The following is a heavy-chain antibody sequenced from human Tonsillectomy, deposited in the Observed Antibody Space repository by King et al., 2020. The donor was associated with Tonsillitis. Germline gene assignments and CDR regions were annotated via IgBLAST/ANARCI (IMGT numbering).Heavy chain of an antibody. CDR3: AKVVSTAMVYYFDY. J-gene: IGHJ4*02. CDR1: GFTFSSSA. V-gene: IGHV3-23*04. Sequence: VQLVESGGGLVQPGGSLRLSCAASGFTFSSSAMAWVRQAPGKGPEWGSGISGSGGSTYYADSVKGRFTISRDNSKNTLYLQMNILGAEDTALYYCAKVVSTAMVYYFDYWGQGALVTVSS. CDR2: ISGSGGST. D-gene: IGHD5-18*01.